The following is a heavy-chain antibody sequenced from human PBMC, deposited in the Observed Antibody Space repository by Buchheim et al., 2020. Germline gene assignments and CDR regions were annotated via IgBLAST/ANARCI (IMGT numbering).Heavy chain of an antibody. V-gene: IGHV3-30*04. CDR2: ISYDGSNK. CDR3: ARDPSDGYNPDYYFDY. J-gene: IGHJ4*02. Sequence: QVQLVESGGGVVQPGRSLRLSCAASGFTFSSYAMHWVRQAPGKGLEWVAVISYDGSNKYYADSVKGRFTISRANSNNTLYLQMNSLRAEDTAVYYCARDPSDGYNPDYYFDYWGQGTL. CDR1: GFTFSSYA. D-gene: IGHD5-24*01.